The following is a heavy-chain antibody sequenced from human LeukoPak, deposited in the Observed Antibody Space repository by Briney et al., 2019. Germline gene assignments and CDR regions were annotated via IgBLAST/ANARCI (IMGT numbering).Heavy chain of an antibody. D-gene: IGHD2-21*01. CDR1: GFTFSSYW. V-gene: IGHV3-74*01. CDR2: INSDGSST. CDR3: ATGDTYDAFDI. Sequence: PGGSLRLSCAASGFTFSSYWMSWVRQAPGKGLVWVSRINSDGSSTSYADSVKGRFTISRDNAKNTLYLQMNSLRAEDTAVYYCATGDTYDAFDIWGQGTMVTVSS. J-gene: IGHJ3*02.